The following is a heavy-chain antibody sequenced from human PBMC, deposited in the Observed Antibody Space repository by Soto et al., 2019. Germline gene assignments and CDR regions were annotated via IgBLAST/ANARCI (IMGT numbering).Heavy chain of an antibody. D-gene: IGHD3-10*01. CDR2: IYYSGYT. Sequence: PSETLSLTCNVSGGSIRSYYWSWIRQPPGKRLEWIGYIYYSGYTNYNPSLKSRVTISVDTSKNQLSLKLSSVTAADTALYYCATGGGRFNYGMDVWGQGTTVTVSS. J-gene: IGHJ6*02. V-gene: IGHV4-59*01. CDR1: GGSIRSYY. CDR3: ATGGGRFNYGMDV.